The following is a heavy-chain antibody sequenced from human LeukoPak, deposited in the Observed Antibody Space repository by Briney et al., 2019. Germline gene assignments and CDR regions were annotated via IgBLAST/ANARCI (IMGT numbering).Heavy chain of an antibody. Sequence: PTGRSLRLSCAASGFTFSSYAMHWVRQAPGKGLEWVAVISYDGSNKYYADSVKGRFTISRDNSKNTLYLQMNSLRAEDTAVYYCAKAMLPYCGGDCYDDAFDIWGQGTMVTVSS. CDR1: GFTFSSYA. CDR3: AKAMLPYCGGDCYDDAFDI. D-gene: IGHD2-21*02. CDR2: ISYDGSNK. V-gene: IGHV3-30-3*01. J-gene: IGHJ3*02.